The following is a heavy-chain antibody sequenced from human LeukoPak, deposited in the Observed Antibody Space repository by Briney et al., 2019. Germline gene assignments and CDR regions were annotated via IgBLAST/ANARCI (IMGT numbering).Heavy chain of an antibody. J-gene: IGHJ3*02. CDR2: IYYSGST. D-gene: IGHD2-21*02. CDR3: ASSYCGGDCYSGLGAFDI. Sequence: PSETLSLTCTVSGGSISSSSYYWGWIRQPPGKGLEWIGRIYYSGSTYSNPSLKSRVTISVATSKNQFSLKLSSVTAADTAVYYCASSYCGGDCYSGLGAFDIWGQGTMVTVSS. CDR1: GGSISSSSYY. V-gene: IGHV4-39*01.